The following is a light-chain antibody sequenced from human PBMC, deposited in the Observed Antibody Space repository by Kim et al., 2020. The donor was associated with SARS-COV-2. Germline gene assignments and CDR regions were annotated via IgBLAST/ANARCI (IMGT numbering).Light chain of an antibody. CDR2: GKN. CDR1: SLRSYY. V-gene: IGLV3-19*01. Sequence: SSELTQDPAVSVALGQTVRITCQGDSLRSYYATWYQQKPGQAPIVVIYGKNNRPSGIPDRFSGSSSGNTASLTITGTQAGDEADYYCNSRDSNDNVVFGGGTQRPS. J-gene: IGLJ2*01. CDR3: NSRDSNDNVV.